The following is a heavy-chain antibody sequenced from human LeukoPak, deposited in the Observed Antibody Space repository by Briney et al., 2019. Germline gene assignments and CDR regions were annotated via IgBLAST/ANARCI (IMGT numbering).Heavy chain of an antibody. CDR1: GYTFTGYY. V-gene: IGHV1-2*02. J-gene: IGHJ6*03. Sequence: ASVKVSCKASGYTFTGYYMHWVRQAPGQGLEWMGWINPNSGGTNYAQKFQGRVTMTRDTSISTAYMELSRLKYDDTAVYYCARGSGFQYRGITTNYYMDVWGKGTTVTVSS. CDR3: ARGSGFQYRGITTNYYMDV. D-gene: IGHD3-22*01. CDR2: INPNSGGT.